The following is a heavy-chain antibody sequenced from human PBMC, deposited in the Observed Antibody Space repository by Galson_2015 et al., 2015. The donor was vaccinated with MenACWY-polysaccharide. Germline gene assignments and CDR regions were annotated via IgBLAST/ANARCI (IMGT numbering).Heavy chain of an antibody. J-gene: IGHJ6*02. CDR2: IKKDGSEK. V-gene: IGHV3-7*01. CDR3: ARGHYGMDV. Sequence: SLRLSCAASGFTFSSYWMTWVCQAPGKGLERVANIKKDGSEKHYVDSVRGRFTISRDNALYLQMNSLRAADTAVYFCARGHYGMDVWGQGTTVTVSS. CDR1: GFTFSSYW.